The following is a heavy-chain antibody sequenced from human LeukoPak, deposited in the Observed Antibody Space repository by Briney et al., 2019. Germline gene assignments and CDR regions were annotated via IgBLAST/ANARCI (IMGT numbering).Heavy chain of an antibody. Sequence: GGSLRLSCAASRFTFSSYWMSWVRQAPGKGLEWVANIKQDGSEKYYVDSVKGRFTISRDNAKNSLYLQMNSLRAEDTAVYYCARSNDFWSGYGYWGQGTLVTVSS. CDR3: ARSNDFWSGYGY. D-gene: IGHD3-3*01. CDR2: IKQDGSEK. V-gene: IGHV3-7*01. J-gene: IGHJ4*02. CDR1: RFTFSSYW.